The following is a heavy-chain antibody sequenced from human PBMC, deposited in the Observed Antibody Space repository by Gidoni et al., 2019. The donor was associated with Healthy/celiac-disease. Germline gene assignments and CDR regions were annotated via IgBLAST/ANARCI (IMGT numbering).Heavy chain of an antibody. CDR2: IWYDGSNK. CDR1: GFTFSSYR. D-gene: IGHD3-10*01. J-gene: IGHJ6*02. CDR3: AGGVNYYGSGDPYYYYYGMDV. V-gene: IGHV3-33*01. Sequence: QVQLVESGGGVVQPGRSLRLSCAAPGFTFSSYRMHWVRQDPGTGLEWVAVIWYDGSNKYYADSVKGRFTISRDNSKNTLYMQMNSLRAEDTAVYYCAGGVNYYGSGDPYYYYYGMDVWGQGTTVTVSS.